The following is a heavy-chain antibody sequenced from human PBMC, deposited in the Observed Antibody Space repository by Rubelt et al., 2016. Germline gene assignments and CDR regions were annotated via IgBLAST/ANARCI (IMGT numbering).Heavy chain of an antibody. CDR3: ASSSGSYHYFDY. CDR2: INHSGNT. CDR1: GGSISSYY. D-gene: IGHD1-26*01. V-gene: IGHV4-59*12. J-gene: IGHJ4*02. Sequence: QVQLQESGPGLVKPSETLSLTCTVSGGSISSYYWSWIRQPPGKGLEWIGEINHSGNTNYNPSLKSRFTISVDTSKNQFSLKLSSVTAADTAVYYCASSSGSYHYFDYWGQGTLVTVSS.